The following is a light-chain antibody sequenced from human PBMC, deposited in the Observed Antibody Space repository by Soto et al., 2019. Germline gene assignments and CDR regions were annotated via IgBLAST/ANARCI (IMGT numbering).Light chain of an antibody. CDR1: QSVRSTY. CDR2: AAS. Sequence: VLMQSPGTLSLSPGASATVSCRASQSVRSTYVAWYQQKPGQAPRLLIYAASSRATGISDRFSGSGSGTDFTLTISRLEPGDSAVYFCQQFDDLPLWTFGQGTKVEV. J-gene: IGKJ1*01. V-gene: IGKV3-20*01. CDR3: QQFDDLPLWT.